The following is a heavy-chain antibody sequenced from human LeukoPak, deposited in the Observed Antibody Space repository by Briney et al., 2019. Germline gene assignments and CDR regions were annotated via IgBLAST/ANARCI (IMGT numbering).Heavy chain of an antibody. Sequence: SETLSLTCTVSGGSISSYYWSWIRQPPGKGLEWIGYFYYSGSTNYNPSLKTRVTISVDTSKNQFSLKVSSVTAADTAVYYCARKRTGDQGYYFDYWGQGTLVTVSS. J-gene: IGHJ4*02. CDR2: FYYSGST. CDR1: GGSISSYY. V-gene: IGHV4-59*01. D-gene: IGHD1-1*01. CDR3: ARKRTGDQGYYFDY.